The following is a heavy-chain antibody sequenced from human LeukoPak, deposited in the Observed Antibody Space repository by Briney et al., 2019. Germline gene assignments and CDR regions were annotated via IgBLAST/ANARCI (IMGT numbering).Heavy chain of an antibody. D-gene: IGHD2-2*01. Sequence: PSETLSLTCTVSGGSISSSSYYCGWIRQPPGKGLEWIGSIYYSGSTYYNPSLKSRVTISVDTSKNQFSLKLSSVTAADTAVYYCARYYCSSTSCYDSDAFDIWGQGTMVTVSS. J-gene: IGHJ3*02. CDR2: IYYSGST. CDR3: ARYYCSSTSCYDSDAFDI. V-gene: IGHV4-39*01. CDR1: GGSISSSSYY.